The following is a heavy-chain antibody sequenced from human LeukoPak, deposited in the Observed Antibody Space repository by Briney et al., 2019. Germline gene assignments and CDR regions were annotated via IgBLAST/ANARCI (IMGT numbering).Heavy chain of an antibody. D-gene: IGHD3-22*01. CDR2: IYFSET. Sequence: PSETLSLTCTVSGGSSSDTSYYWAWIRQPPGKGLEWIGSIYFSETKYNPSLKSRIPISGDASKKQFSLKLSSVTAADTAVYYCASPSKLVISRGGFDMWGQGTMVTVSA. CDR3: ASPSKLVISRGGFDM. CDR1: GGSSSDTSYY. J-gene: IGHJ3*02. V-gene: IGHV4-39*01.